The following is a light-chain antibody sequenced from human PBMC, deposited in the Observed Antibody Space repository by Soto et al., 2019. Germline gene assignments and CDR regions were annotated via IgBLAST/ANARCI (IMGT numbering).Light chain of an antibody. CDR3: QQYHSYPFT. CDR2: KAS. V-gene: IGKV1-5*03. Sequence: EIPVTQSPSTLSASVGDRLSITCRASQSITNWLAWYQQKPGKAPKLLIYKASSLQSEVPSRFSGSASGPEFTLTISSLQPDDFATYYCQQYHSYPFTFGPGTKVDIK. J-gene: IGKJ3*01. CDR1: QSITNW.